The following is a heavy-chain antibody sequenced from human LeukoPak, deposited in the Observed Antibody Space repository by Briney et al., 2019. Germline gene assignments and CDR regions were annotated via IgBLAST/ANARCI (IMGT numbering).Heavy chain of an antibody. CDR3: ARERDGYTHYYYYYMDV. D-gene: IGHD5-24*01. J-gene: IGHJ6*03. Sequence: GGSLRLSCAASEFSVGSNYMTWVRQAPGKGLEWVSLIYSGGSTYYADSVKGRFTISRDNSKNTLYLQMNSLRAEDTAVYYCARERDGYTHYYYYYMDVWGKGTTVTISS. CDR2: IYSGGST. CDR1: EFSVGSNY. V-gene: IGHV3-66*01.